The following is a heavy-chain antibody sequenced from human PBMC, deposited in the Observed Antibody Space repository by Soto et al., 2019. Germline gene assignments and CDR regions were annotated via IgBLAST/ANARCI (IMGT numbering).Heavy chain of an antibody. Sequence: QVQLVQSGDEVKKPGASVKVSCKASGYIFVNYGIAWVRQAPGQGLEWMGWISPYTGNTHSATKIQGRLTMTTDTSTSTAYMDLGSLTSDDTDVYYCGMVDNYVTPTPHDVWGQGTTVTVSS. J-gene: IGHJ6*02. CDR3: GMVDNYVTPTPHDV. CDR1: GYIFVNYG. D-gene: IGHD3-16*01. CDR2: ISPYTGNT. V-gene: IGHV1-18*01.